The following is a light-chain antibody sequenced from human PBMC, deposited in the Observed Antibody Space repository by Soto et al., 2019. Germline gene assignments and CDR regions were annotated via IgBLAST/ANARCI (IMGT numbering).Light chain of an antibody. CDR2: EVT. CDR3: SSYTTSSTRV. CDR1: SSDVGIYNY. Sequence: QSALTQPASVSGSPGQSIAISCIGSSSDVGIYNYVSWYQQHPGKVPKLIIYEVTNRPSGVSNRFSGSKSGNTASLTISGLQAEDEADYYCSSYTTSSTRVFGTGTQLTVL. V-gene: IGLV2-14*01. J-gene: IGLJ1*01.